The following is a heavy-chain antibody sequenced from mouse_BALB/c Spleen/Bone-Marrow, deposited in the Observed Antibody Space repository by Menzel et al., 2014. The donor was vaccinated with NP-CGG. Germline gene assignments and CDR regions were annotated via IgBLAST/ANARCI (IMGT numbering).Heavy chain of an antibody. J-gene: IGHJ3*01. V-gene: IGHV14-3*02. CDR3: AMITTGAWFAY. CDR1: GFNIKDTY. Sequence: DVHLVESGAELVKPGASVKLSCTASGFNIKDTYMHRVKQRPEQGLEWIGRIDPANGNTKYDPKFQGKATITADTSSNTAYLQLSSLTSEDTAVYYCAMITTGAWFAYWGQGTLVTVSA. D-gene: IGHD2-4*01. CDR2: IDPANGNT.